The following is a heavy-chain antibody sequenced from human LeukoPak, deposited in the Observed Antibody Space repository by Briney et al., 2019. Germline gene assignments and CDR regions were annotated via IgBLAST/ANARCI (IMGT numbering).Heavy chain of an antibody. CDR2: IRYDGSNK. J-gene: IGHJ4*02. V-gene: IGHV3-30*02. CDR1: GFTFSSYG. Sequence: GGSLRLSCAASGFTFSSYGMHWVRQAPGKGLEGVAFIRYDGSNKYYADSVKGRFTISRDNSKNTLYLQMNSLRAEDTAVYYCASICGGDCSYYSDYWLQGTLVTVSS. D-gene: IGHD2-21*01. CDR3: ASICGGDCSYYSDY.